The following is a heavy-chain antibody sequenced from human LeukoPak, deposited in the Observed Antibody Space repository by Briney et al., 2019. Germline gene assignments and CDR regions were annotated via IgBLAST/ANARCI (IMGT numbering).Heavy chain of an antibody. CDR1: GFTFDDYG. V-gene: IGHV3-9*01. J-gene: IGHJ6*03. CDR3: AKDLGGGPTYYYMDV. D-gene: IGHD2-15*01. CDR2: ISWNSGSR. Sequence: GRSLRLSCAASGFTFDDYGMHWVRQAPGKGLEWVSSISWNSGSRGYADSVRGRFTISRDSAKNSLYFQMNSLRVEDTALYYCAKDLGGGPTYYYMDVWGKGTTVTVSS.